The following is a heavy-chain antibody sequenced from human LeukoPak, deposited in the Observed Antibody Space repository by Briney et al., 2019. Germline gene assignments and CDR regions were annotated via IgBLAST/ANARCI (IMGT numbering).Heavy chain of an antibody. Sequence: GVSVKVSCKASGYTFTGYFIHWVRQAPGQGLEWMGWINPNSGDTNYAQKFQGRVTMTRDTSVNTAYMDLISLRSDDTAVYHCARAYTGFEAFDYWGQGVPVTVSS. CDR1: GYTFTGYF. CDR3: ARAYTGFEAFDY. CDR2: INPNSGDT. J-gene: IGHJ4*02. V-gene: IGHV1-2*02. D-gene: IGHD5-12*01.